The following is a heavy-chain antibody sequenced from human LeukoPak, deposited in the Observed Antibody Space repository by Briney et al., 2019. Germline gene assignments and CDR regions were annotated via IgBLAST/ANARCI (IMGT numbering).Heavy chain of an antibody. V-gene: IGHV4-4*02. CDR1: GGSISSSNW. CDR3: ARVTSRLGWFDP. CDR2: IYHSGST. J-gene: IGHJ5*02. D-gene: IGHD1-14*01. Sequence: PSGTLSLTCAVSGGSISSSNWWSWVRQPPGKGLEWIGEIYHSGSTNYNPSLKSRVTISVDTSKNQFSLKLRSVTAADTAVYYCARVTSRLGWFDPWGQGTLVTVSS.